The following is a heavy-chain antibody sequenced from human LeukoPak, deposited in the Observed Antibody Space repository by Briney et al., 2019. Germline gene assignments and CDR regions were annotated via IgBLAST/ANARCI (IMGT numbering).Heavy chain of an antibody. J-gene: IGHJ4*02. CDR2: ISYDGSNK. CDR3: ARDQVLRFLEWISLELDY. CDR1: GFTFSSYA. Sequence: GGSLRLSCAASGFTFSSYAMHWVRQAPGKGLEWVAVISYDGSNKYYADSVKGRFTISRDNSKNTLYLQMNSLRAEDTAVYYCARDQVLRFLEWISLELDYWGQGTLVTVSS. D-gene: IGHD3-3*01. V-gene: IGHV3-30-3*01.